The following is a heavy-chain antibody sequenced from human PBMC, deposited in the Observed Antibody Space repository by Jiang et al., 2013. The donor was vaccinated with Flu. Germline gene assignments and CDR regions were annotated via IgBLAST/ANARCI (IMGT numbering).Heavy chain of an antibody. CDR2: IIPILGIA. D-gene: IGHD3-10*01. CDR1: GGTFSRNA. V-gene: IGHV1-69*04. Sequence: QSGAEVKKPGSSVKVSCKASGGTFSRNAISWVRQAPGLGLEWMGRIIPILGIANYAQKFQGRVTITADKSTSTAYMELSSLRSEDTAVYYCARDPRGEDGSGSYTMAYYYGMDVWGKGTTVTVSS. J-gene: IGHJ6*04. CDR3: ARDPRGEDGSGSYTMAYYYGMDV.